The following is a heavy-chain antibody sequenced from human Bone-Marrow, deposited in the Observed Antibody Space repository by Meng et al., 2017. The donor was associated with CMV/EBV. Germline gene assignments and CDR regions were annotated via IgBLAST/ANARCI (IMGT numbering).Heavy chain of an antibody. V-gene: IGHV6-1*01. Sequence: QAPLHQSGPGLVTPSQTLPLTCAISAYSVSSNSAAWNWLIQSPSRGLQWLGRTYYRSKWYNDYAVSVKSRITINPATSKNQFSLQLNSVTPEDTVVYYCARTSYGYDYWGQGTLVTVSS. CDR2: TYYRSKWYN. CDR1: AYSVSSNSAA. D-gene: IGHD5-18*01. CDR3: ARTSYGYDY. J-gene: IGHJ4*02.